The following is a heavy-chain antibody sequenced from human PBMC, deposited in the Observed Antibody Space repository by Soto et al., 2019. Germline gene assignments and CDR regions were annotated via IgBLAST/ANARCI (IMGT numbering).Heavy chain of an antibody. CDR2: IYPGDSDT. CDR3: AKTGEVEIGFGEAVIPDAFDI. Sequence: EVQLVQSGAEVKKPGESLKISCKGSGYSFTSYWIGWVRQMPGKGLEWMGIIYPGDSDTRYSPSFQGQVTISADKSMXXAXLXXSSLKASDTAMDYCAKTGEVEIGFGEAVIPDAFDIWGQGTMVTVSS. V-gene: IGHV5-51*03. J-gene: IGHJ3*02. CDR1: GYSFTSYW. D-gene: IGHD3-10*01.